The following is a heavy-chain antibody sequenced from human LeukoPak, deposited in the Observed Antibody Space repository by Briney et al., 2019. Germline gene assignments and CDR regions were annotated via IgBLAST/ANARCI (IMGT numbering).Heavy chain of an antibody. CDR2: IWYDGRNK. J-gene: IGHJ4*02. V-gene: IGHV3-33*01. D-gene: IGHD6-13*01. CDR1: GFTFSRCG. CDR3: ARDQGIYGDVIFDY. Sequence: GGSLRLSCAASGFTFSRCGMHWVRQAPGKGREWVAVIWYDGRNKQYAGSVKGRFTISRDNSKNTLYLQMNSLRAEDTAVYYCARDQGIYGDVIFDYWGQGPLVTVSS.